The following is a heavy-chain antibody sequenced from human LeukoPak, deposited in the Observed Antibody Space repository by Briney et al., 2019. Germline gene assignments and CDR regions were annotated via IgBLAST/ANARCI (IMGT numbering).Heavy chain of an antibody. V-gene: IGHV4-34*01. Sequence: PSETLSLTCAVYGRSFSGYYWTWIRQPPGKGLEWIGEIYHSGSTNYNPSLKSRVTISVDTSKNQFSLNLSSVTAADTAVYYCARGGKQQLVGGYYFDYWGQGTLVTVSS. CDR2: IYHSGST. CDR1: GRSFSGYY. J-gene: IGHJ4*02. D-gene: IGHD6-13*01. CDR3: ARGGKQQLVGGYYFDY.